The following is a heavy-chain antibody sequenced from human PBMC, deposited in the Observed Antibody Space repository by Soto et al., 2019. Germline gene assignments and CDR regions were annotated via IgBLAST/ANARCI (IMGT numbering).Heavy chain of an antibody. Sequence: TRSLPCAVSGGSIRSGGYYGSWVREHPRRGLEWMGNIYYSWNTYYNPSLKSRLTISVDTSKNQFSLNLSSVTAADTAVYYCARDRLLATAGTARHYFGLDVWGQGTKVTVSS. V-gene: IGHV4-31*11. CDR1: GGSIRSGGYY. CDR2: IYYSWNT. J-gene: IGHJ6*02. CDR3: ARDRLLATAGTARHYFGLDV. D-gene: IGHD5-18*01.